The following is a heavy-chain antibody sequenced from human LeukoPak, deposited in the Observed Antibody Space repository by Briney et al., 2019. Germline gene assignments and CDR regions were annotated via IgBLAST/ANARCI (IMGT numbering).Heavy chain of an antibody. J-gene: IGHJ4*02. CDR2: INHSGST. D-gene: IGHD2-15*01. CDR3: ARGGYCSGGSCYYAEQFDC. CDR1: GGSFSGYY. V-gene: IGHV4-34*01. Sequence: PSETLSLTCAVYGGSFSGYYWSWIRQPPGKGLEWIGEINHSGSTNYNPSLKSRVTISVDTSKNQFSLKLSSVTAADTAVYYCARGGYCSGGSCYYAEQFDCWGQGTLVTVSS.